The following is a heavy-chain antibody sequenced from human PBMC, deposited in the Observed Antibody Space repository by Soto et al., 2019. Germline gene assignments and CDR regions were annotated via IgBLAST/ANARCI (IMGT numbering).Heavy chain of an antibody. CDR2: IVPLLGTT. J-gene: IGHJ4*02. V-gene: IGHV1-69*06. Sequence: QVQLVQSGAEVKKPGSSVTVSCKASGGTLARYAFSWVRQAPGQGLEWMGGIVPLLGTTHYAQKFQGRVNITADKSTSTAYMELRSLGVEDTAIYYCARDYDAYGDYNSYWGQGTLVAVSS. D-gene: IGHD4-17*01. CDR1: GGTLARYA. CDR3: ARDYDAYGDYNSY.